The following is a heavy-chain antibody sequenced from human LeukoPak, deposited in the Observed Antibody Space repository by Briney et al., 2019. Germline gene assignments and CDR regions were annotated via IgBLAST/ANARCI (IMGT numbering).Heavy chain of an antibody. CDR1: GGSFSGYY. V-gene: IGHV4-34*01. J-gene: IGHJ3*02. D-gene: IGHD1-26*01. CDR3: ARAVSGSSSDAFDI. Sequence: PSETLSLTCAVYGGSFSGYYWSWIRQPPGKGLEWIGEINHSGSTNYNPSLKSRVTISVDTSKNQFSLKLRSVTAADTAVYYCARAVSGSSSDAFDIWGQGTMVTVSS. CDR2: INHSGST.